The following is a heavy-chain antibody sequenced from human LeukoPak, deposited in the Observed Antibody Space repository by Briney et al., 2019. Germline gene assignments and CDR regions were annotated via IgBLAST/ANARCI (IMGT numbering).Heavy chain of an antibody. D-gene: IGHD3-16*02. CDR1: GGSIGSYY. CDR2: IYYSGST. CDR3: ARESKFDYVWGSYRYSWYFDL. V-gene: IGHV4-59*01. J-gene: IGHJ2*01. Sequence: SETLSLTCTVSGGSIGSYYWSWIRQPPGKGLEWIGYIYYSGSTNYNPSLKSRVTISVDTSKNQFSLKLSSVTAADTAVYYCARESKFDYVWGSYRYSWYFDLWGRGTLVTVSS.